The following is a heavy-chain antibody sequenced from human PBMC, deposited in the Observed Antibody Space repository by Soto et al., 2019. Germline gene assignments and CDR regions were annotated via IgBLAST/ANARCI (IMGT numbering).Heavy chain of an antibody. CDR1: GFTFSTSW. Sequence: EVQLVEAGGGLVQPGGSLRLSCAASGFTFSTSWMRWVRQAPGEGPMWVSEINSDGSTTHYADSVKGRFTISRDNSKNTMYLQMNSLRVEDTAAYYCVRGWYHGMDAWGQGTTVTVSS. CDR2: INSDGSTT. CDR3: VRGWYHGMDA. J-gene: IGHJ6*02. V-gene: IGHV3-74*01.